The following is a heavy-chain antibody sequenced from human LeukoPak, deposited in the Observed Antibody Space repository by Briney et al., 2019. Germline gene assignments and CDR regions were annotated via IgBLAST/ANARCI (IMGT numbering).Heavy chain of an antibody. Sequence: SETLSLTCTVSGGSISSGDYYWSWIRQSPGKGLEWIGYIYYSGSTYYNSSLKSRVTISVDTSKNQFSLKLSSVTAADTAVYYCARDLAGSGYDAFDIWGQGTMVTVSS. CDR2: IYYSGST. V-gene: IGHV4-30-4*08. D-gene: IGHD6-19*01. J-gene: IGHJ3*02. CDR1: GGSISSGDYY. CDR3: ARDLAGSGYDAFDI.